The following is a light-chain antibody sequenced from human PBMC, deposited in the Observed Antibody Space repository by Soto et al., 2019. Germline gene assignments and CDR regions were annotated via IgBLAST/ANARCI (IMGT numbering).Light chain of an antibody. CDR1: QGISSN. Sequence: DIQLTQSPSFLSASVGDRVTITCRASQGISSNLAWYQQKPGKAPNLLIFTASTLQTGVPSRFSGSGSGTEFTLTISSLQPEDFATYYCQRLNTYPITFGQGTRLEIK. J-gene: IGKJ5*01. CDR3: QRLNTYPIT. CDR2: TAS. V-gene: IGKV1-9*01.